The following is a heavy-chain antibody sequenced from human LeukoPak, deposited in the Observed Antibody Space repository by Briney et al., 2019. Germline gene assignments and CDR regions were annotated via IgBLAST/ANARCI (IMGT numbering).Heavy chain of an antibody. J-gene: IGHJ4*02. V-gene: IGHV3-21*01. CDR1: GFTFSSYS. Sequence: GGSLRLSCAASGFTFSSYSMNWVRRAPGKGLEWVSSISSTSSFLYYADSVKGRFTISRDNAKNSLYLQMSSLRAEDTAVYYCATSGSAARFDYWGQGTLVTVSS. CDR2: ISSTSSFL. CDR3: ATSGSAARFDY. D-gene: IGHD6-13*01.